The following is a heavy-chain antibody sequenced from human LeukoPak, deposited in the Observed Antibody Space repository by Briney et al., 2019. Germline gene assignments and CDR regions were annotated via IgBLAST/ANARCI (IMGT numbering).Heavy chain of an antibody. CDR3: VTLTTAVDQYAFYI. CDR1: GFTFSGYW. V-gene: IGHV3-74*01. D-gene: IGHD1-1*01. CDR2: IDSDSSDP. J-gene: IGHJ3*02. Sequence: GGTLRLSCAASGFTFSGYWVHWVRQAPGRGLVWVARIDSDSSDPASAGSVRGRLTVSRDNAKSRVYVRMKTLSAEDGAVYFCVTLTTAVDQYAFYIWGQGIMVTVSS.